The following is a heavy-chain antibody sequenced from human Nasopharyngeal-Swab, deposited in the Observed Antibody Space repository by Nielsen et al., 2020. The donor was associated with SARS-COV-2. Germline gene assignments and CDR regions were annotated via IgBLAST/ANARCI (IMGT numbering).Heavy chain of an antibody. CDR2: INPSGGST. J-gene: IGHJ4*02. V-gene: IGHV1-46*01. CDR3: ARVGERGRLRFLDAFDY. Sequence: ASVKVSCKASGYTFTSYYMHWVRQAPGQGLEWMGIINPSGGSTSYAQKFQGRVTMTRDTSTSTVYMELSSLRSEDTVVYYCARVGERGRLRFLDAFDYWGQGTLVTVSS. CDR1: GYTFTSYY. D-gene: IGHD3-3*01.